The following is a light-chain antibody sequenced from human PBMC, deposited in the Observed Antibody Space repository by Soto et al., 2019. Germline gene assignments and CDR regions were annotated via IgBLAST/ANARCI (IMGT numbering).Light chain of an antibody. CDR2: DVN. Sequence: QSVLTQPASVSGSPGQSITISCTGTSSDVGGYNYVSWYQQNPGKAPKLMIYDVNNRPSGVSYRFSGSKSGNTASLTISGLQAEDEADYCCSSYTSSSTRVFGTGTKLTVL. CDR1: SSDVGGYNY. V-gene: IGLV2-14*01. J-gene: IGLJ1*01. CDR3: SSYTSSSTRV.